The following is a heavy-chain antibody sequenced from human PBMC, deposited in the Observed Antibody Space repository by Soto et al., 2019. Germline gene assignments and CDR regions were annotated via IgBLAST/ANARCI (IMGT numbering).Heavy chain of an antibody. CDR1: DFAFGSHT. V-gene: IGHV3-21*01. CDR3: ARKLITRDQSGTFDL. CDR2: ISSATTYI. J-gene: IGHJ3*01. Sequence: GGSLRLSCAASDFAFGSHTMAWVRQAPGKGLEWVSSISSATTYILYVDSVRGRFTISRDNAKKSLFMQMDSLTADDTAVYFCARKLITRDQSGTFDLWGQGKMVTVSS. D-gene: IGHD7-27*01.